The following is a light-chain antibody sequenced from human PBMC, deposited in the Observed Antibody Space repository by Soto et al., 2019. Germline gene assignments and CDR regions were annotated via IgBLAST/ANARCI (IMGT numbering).Light chain of an antibody. CDR2: GTS. CDR1: QRCSST. V-gene: IGKV3-15*01. J-gene: IGKJ1*01. CDR3: HQYNFWPT. Sequence: EIVMTQSPATLAVSPGERATLSCRASQRCSSTLAWYQQKPGQPPRLLICGTSTRATGIPARFSGSGSGTEFTLTISSLQSEDFAVYYCHQYNFWPTFGQGTKVDI.